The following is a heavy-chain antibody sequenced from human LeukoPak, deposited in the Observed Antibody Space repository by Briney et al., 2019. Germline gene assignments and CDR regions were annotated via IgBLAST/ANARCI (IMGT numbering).Heavy chain of an antibody. V-gene: IGHV4-39*01. Sequence: SETLSLTCTVSGGSISGGTYYWGWFRQPPGKGLEWIGTMYYSGSTYYNPSLKSRVTISVDTSKNQFSLKLTSMIAADTAVYFCARPSTSFLYFDYWGQGTLVTVSS. CDR3: ARPSTSFLYFDY. J-gene: IGHJ4*02. D-gene: IGHD2/OR15-2a*01. CDR2: MYYSGST. CDR1: GGSISGGTYY.